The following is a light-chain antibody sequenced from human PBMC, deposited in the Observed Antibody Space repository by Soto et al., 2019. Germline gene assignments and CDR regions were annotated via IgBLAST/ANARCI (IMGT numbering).Light chain of an antibody. CDR2: DAS. V-gene: IGKV1-5*01. CDR3: QQCASYPLT. Sequence: DIQMTQSPSTLSASVGDRVAITCRASQSISSWLAWYQQKPGKAPKLLIYDASTLESRVPSRFNGSGSGTEFTLTISSLQPDDFATYYCQQCASYPLTFGGGTTLEI. J-gene: IGKJ4*01. CDR1: QSISSW.